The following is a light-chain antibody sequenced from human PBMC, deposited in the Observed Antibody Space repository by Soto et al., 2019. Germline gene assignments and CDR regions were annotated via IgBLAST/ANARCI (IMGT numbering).Light chain of an antibody. CDR1: SSDVGGYIY. J-gene: IGLJ1*01. Sequence: QSALTQPASVSGSPGQSITISCTGTSSDVGGYIYVSWYQQHPGKAPKLMIYDVSYRSSGVSDRFSGSKSGNTASLTISGLQAEDEADYYCSSYTSSSTYVFGTGTKVTVL. V-gene: IGLV2-14*01. CDR3: SSYTSSSTYV. CDR2: DVS.